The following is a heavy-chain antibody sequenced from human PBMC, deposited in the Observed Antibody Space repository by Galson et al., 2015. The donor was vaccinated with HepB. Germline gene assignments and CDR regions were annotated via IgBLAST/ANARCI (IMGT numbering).Heavy chain of an antibody. J-gene: IGHJ4*02. CDR1: GGTFSSYA. D-gene: IGHD5-18*01. CDR3: ARGLGYSYGYGLYYFDY. V-gene: IGHV1-69*13. CDR2: IIPIFGTA. Sequence: SVKVSCKASGGTFSSYAISWVRQAPGRGLEWMGGIIPIFGTANYAQKFQGRVTITADESTSTAYMELSSLRSEDTAVYYCARGLGYSYGYGLYYFDYWGQGTLVTVSS.